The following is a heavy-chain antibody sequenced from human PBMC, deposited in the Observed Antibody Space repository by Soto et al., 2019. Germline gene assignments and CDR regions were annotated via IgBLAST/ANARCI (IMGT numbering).Heavy chain of an antibody. CDR2: ISSSSYI. J-gene: IGHJ3*02. Sequence: GGSLRLSCAASGFTFSSYSMNWVRQAPGKGLEWVSSISSSSYIYYADSVKGRFTISRDNAKNSLYLQMNSLRAEDTAVYYCAREWYSSGWYGSAFDIWGQGTMVTVSS. CDR3: AREWYSSGWYGSAFDI. D-gene: IGHD6-19*01. V-gene: IGHV3-21*01. CDR1: GFTFSSYS.